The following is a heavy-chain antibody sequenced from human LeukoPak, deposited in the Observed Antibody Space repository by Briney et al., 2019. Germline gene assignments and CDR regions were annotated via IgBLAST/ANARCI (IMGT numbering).Heavy chain of an antibody. D-gene: IGHD1-26*01. V-gene: IGHV4-39*07. CDR2: IYYSGST. CDR1: GGSVSSSNYY. Sequence: SETLSLTCTVSGGSVSSSNYYWGWIRQPPGKGLEWIGSIYYSGSTYYNPSLKSRVTISVDTSKNQFSLKLSSVTAADTAVYYCARHTGSSRTPTFDYWGQGTLVTVSS. CDR3: ARHTGSSRTPTFDY. J-gene: IGHJ4*02.